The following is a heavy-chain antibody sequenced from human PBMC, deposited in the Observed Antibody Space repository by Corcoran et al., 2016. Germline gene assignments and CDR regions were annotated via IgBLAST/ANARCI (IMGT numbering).Heavy chain of an antibody. J-gene: IGHJ2*01. D-gene: IGHD7-27*01. Sequence: EVQLVESGGGLVKPGGSLRLSCAASGFTFSSYSMNWVRQAPGKGLEWVSSISSSSSYIYYADSVKGRFTISRDNAKNSLSLQMNSLRAEDTAVYYCARDRAWGLADGYFDLWGRGTLVTVSS. V-gene: IGHV3-21*01. CDR2: ISSSSSYI. CDR1: GFTFSSYS. CDR3: ARDRAWGLADGYFDL.